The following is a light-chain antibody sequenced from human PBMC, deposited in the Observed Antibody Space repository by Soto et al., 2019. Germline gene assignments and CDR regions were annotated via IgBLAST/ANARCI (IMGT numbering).Light chain of an antibody. Sequence: QSVLTQPPSASGTPGQSITISGSGSSSNIGSQYVYWYQQLPGTAPTVVIYKNNERPSGVPDRFSGSKSGTSASLAISGLRSEDEADYYCAAWDDSLSGRVFGGGTKLTVL. CDR3: AAWDDSLSGRV. J-gene: IGLJ3*02. CDR2: KNN. V-gene: IGLV1-47*01. CDR1: SSNIGSQY.